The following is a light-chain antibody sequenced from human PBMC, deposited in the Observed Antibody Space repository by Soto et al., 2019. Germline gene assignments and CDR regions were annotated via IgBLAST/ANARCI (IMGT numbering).Light chain of an antibody. Sequence: EIVMTQSPATLSVSPGEGGTLSCRASQSVYSNVAWYQQKPGQAPRLLIYGASSRATGIPDRFSGSGSGTDFTLTISRLEPEDFAVYYCQQYGSSPSWTFGQGTKVDIK. CDR1: QSVYSN. CDR3: QQYGSSPSWT. CDR2: GAS. V-gene: IGKV3-20*01. J-gene: IGKJ1*01.